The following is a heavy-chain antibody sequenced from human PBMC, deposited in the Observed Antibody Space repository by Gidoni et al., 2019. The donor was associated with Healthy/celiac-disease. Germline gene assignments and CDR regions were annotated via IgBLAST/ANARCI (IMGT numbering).Heavy chain of an antibody. CDR1: GGSFSGYY. CDR2: INHSGST. D-gene: IGHD4-17*01. CDR3: ARGGDYPRGREFDY. V-gene: IGHV4-34*01. Sequence: QVQLQQWGAGLLKPSETLSLTCAVYGGSFSGYYWSWIRQPPGKGLEWIGEINHSGSTNYNPSLKSRVTISVDTSKNQFSLKLSSVTAADTAVYYCARGGDYPRGREFDYWGQGTLVTVSS. J-gene: IGHJ4*02.